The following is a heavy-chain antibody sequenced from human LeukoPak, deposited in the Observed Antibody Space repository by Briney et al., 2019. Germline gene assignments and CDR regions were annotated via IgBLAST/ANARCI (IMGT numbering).Heavy chain of an antibody. V-gene: IGHV3-48*04. Sequence: GGSLRLSCAASGFTFSSYSMNWVRQAPGKGLEWVSYISSSSNTIYYADSVKGRFTISRDNAKNSLYLQMNSLRAEDTAVYYCARQSDYYYYGMDVWGQGTTVTVSS. J-gene: IGHJ6*02. CDR1: GFTFSSYS. CDR2: ISSSSNTI. CDR3: ARQSDYYYYGMDV.